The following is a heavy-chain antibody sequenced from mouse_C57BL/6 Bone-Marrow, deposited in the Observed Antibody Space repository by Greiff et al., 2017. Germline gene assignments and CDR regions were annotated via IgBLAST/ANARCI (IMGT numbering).Heavy chain of an antibody. CDR3: ARGGYDGPDY. Sequence: VQLQQSGPELVKPGASVKISCKASGYTFTDYYMNWVKQSHGKSLEWIGDINPNNGGTSYNQKFKGKATLTVDKSSSTAYMALRSLTSEDYAVYYCARGGYDGPDYWGQGTTLTVSS. CDR1: GYTFTDYY. CDR2: INPNNGGT. V-gene: IGHV1-26*01. J-gene: IGHJ2*01. D-gene: IGHD2-2*01.